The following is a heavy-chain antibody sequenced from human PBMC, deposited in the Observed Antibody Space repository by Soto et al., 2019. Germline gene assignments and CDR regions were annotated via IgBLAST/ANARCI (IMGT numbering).Heavy chain of an antibody. CDR3: ATEYSGSYYGSFDI. CDR1: GYTLTELS. Sequence: ASVKVSCKVSGYTLTELSMHCVRQAPGKGLEWMGGFDPEDGETIYAQTFQGRVTMTEDTATDTAYMELRSLRSEDPAVYYCATEYSGSYYGSFDIWGQGTMVTVS. D-gene: IGHD1-26*01. CDR2: FDPEDGET. J-gene: IGHJ3*02. V-gene: IGHV1-24*01.